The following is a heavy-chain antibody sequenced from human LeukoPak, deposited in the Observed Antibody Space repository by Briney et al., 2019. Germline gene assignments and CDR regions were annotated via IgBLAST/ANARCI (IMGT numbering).Heavy chain of an antibody. CDR2: VYDSGST. V-gene: IGHV4-59*01. J-gene: IGHJ4*02. D-gene: IGHD5-24*01. CDR3: ARERRDGYKVYFDY. Sequence: SETLSLTCTVSGGSTSSYYWSWIRQPPGKGLEWIGDVYDSGSTNYNPSLKSRVTISVDTSKNQFSLRLSSVTAADTAVYYCARERRDGYKVYFDYWGQGTLVTVSS. CDR1: GGSTSSYY.